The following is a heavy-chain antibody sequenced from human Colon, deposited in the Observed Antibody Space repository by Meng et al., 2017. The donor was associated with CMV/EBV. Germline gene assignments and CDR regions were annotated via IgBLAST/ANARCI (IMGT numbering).Heavy chain of an antibody. Sequence: QVRLVQSGAEVKKPGASVKVSCKASGYTFIGYSIHWVRQAPGQGLEWMGWINPNSGDTKYAQKFQGRVTMTRDTSISTAYLELSRLRYDDTAVYYCARAGFDMWGQGSMVTVSS. V-gene: IGHV1-2*02. J-gene: IGHJ3*02. CDR2: INPNSGDT. CDR3: ARAGFDM. CDR1: GYTFIGYS.